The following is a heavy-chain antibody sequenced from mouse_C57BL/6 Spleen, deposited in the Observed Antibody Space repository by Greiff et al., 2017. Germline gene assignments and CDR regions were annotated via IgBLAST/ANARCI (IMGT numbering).Heavy chain of an antibody. Sequence: QVQLQQSGPELVKPGASVKISCKASGYAFSSSWMNWVKQRPGKGLEWIGRIYPGDGDTNYNGKFKGKATLTADKSSSTAYMQLSSLTSEDSAVYFCASSTTVVGFDYWGQGTTLTVSS. CDR3: ASSTTVVGFDY. D-gene: IGHD1-1*01. J-gene: IGHJ2*01. CDR2: IYPGDGDT. CDR1: GYAFSSSW. V-gene: IGHV1-82*01.